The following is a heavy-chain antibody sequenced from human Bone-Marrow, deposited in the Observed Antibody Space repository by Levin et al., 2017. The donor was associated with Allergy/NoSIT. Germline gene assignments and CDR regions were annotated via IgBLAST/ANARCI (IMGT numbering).Heavy chain of an antibody. V-gene: IGHV3-23*01. J-gene: IGHJ6*02. CDR2: ISADGGST. D-gene: IGHD3-3*01. CDR3: ARVRRGDFWSGYYGYYYYYGMDV. CDR1: GFTFNRYA. Sequence: GESLKISCAASGFTFNRYAMTWVRQAPGEGLEWVSGISADGGSTYYADSVKGRFTISRDNSRNTVYLQMNSLRGEDTAVYYCARVRRGDFWSGYYGYYYYYGMDVWGQGTTVTVSS.